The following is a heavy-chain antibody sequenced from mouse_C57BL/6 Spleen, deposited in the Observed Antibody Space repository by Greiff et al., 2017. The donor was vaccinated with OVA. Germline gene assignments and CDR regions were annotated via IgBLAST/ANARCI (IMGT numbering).Heavy chain of an antibody. CDR3: ASLNWDTFAY. D-gene: IGHD4-1*01. V-gene: IGHV1-18*01. Sequence: EVQLQQSGPELVKPGASVKIPCKASGYTFTDYNMDWVKQSHGKSLEWIGDINPNNGGTIYNQKFKGQATLTVDKSSSTAYMKLRSQTSEDTAVYYCASLNWDTFAYWGQGTLVTVSA. CDR2: INPNNGGT. J-gene: IGHJ3*01. CDR1: GYTFTDYN.